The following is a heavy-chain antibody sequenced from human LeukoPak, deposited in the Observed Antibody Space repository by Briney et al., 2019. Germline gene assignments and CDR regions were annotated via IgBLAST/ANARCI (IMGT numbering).Heavy chain of an antibody. D-gene: IGHD1-26*01. CDR2: INHAGIT. J-gene: IGHJ6*02. CDR1: GGSFSLYY. CDR3: ARKNARVQGAVYYNYYGMDV. V-gene: IGHV4-34*01. Sequence: SETLSLTCSVCGGSFSLYYWTWVPQSPGTGLEWSGEINHAGITKYNPSLQSRTTISVDTSNNQFSLTLTSVTAADTAVYFCARKNARVQGAVYYNYYGMDVWGQGTTVTVSS.